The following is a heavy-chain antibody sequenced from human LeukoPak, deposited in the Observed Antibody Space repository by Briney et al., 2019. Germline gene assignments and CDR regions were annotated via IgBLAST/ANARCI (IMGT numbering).Heavy chain of an antibody. CDR2: IYYSGST. D-gene: IGHD2-15*01. CDR1: GGSISSSSYY. Sequence: PSETLSLTCTVSGGSISSSSYYWGWIRQPPGKGLEWFGSIYYSGSTYYNPSLKSRVTISVDTSKNQFSLKLSSVTAADTAVYYCAKWSDCSDGSCRKTHFDCWGQGTLVTVSS. V-gene: IGHV4-39*01. J-gene: IGHJ4*02. CDR3: AKWSDCSDGSCRKTHFDC.